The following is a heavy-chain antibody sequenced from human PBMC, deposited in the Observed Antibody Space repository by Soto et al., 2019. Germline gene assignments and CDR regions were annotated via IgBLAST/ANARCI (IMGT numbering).Heavy chain of an antibody. J-gene: IGHJ6*02. D-gene: IGHD2-2*01. CDR2: ISDSGGST. V-gene: IGHV3-23*01. CDR1: GFTFSSYA. CDR3: AKRGGGADSVVVPAYSYGMDV. Sequence: AGTLTLSFAASGFTFSSYAMSWVRQAPGTGLEWVSAISDSGGSTYYADSGKGRFPISRDNSKNTLYLQMNSLRAEDTAVYYCAKRGGGADSVVVPAYSYGMDVWGQGTTVTVSS.